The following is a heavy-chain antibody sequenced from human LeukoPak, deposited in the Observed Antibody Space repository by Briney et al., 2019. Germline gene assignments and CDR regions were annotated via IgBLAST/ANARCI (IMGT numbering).Heavy chain of an antibody. D-gene: IGHD3-22*01. CDR3: ARGADYYDIDY. CDR1: GFTFSSYW. CDR2: INSDGSST. J-gene: IGHJ4*02. Sequence: PGGSLRLSCAASGFTFSSYWMHWVRQAPGKGLVWVSRINSDGSSTSYADSVKGRFTISRDNAKSTLYLQMNSLRAEDTAVYYCARGADYYDIDYRGQGTLVTVSS. V-gene: IGHV3-74*01.